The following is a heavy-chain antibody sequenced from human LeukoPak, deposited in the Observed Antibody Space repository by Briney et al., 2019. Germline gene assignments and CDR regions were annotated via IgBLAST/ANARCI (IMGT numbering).Heavy chain of an antibody. Sequence: GGSLRLSCAASGFTFSDYYMSWIRQAPGKGLEWVSYISSSGSTIYYADSVKGRFTISRDNAKNSLYLQMNSLRAKDTAVYYCARGAYCSSTSCYLFDYWGQGTLVTVSS. CDR3: ARGAYCSSTSCYLFDY. V-gene: IGHV3-11*04. D-gene: IGHD2-2*01. CDR1: GFTFSDYY. CDR2: ISSSGSTI. J-gene: IGHJ4*02.